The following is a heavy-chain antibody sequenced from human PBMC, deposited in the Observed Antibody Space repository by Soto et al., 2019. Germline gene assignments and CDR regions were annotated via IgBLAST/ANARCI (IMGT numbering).Heavy chain of an antibody. D-gene: IGHD3-10*01. CDR3: AKDKDRQQLGGNYYCIMDV. CDR2: IIPIFPTS. Sequence: QVQLVQSGAEVKKPGSSVKISCKASGGTFRTNAFSWVRQAPGQGLEWMGGIIPIFPTSDYPQKFQGRVTITADEATTTTYMELRSLRSEDTATYYCAKDKDRQQLGGNYYCIMDVWGQATTFTVSS. J-gene: IGHJ6*02. CDR1: GGTFRTNA. V-gene: IGHV1-69*12.